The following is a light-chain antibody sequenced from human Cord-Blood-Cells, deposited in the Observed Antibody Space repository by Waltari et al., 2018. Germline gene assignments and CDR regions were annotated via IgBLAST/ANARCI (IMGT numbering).Light chain of an antibody. V-gene: IGKV1-27*01. CDR1: QGISNY. J-gene: IGKJ1*01. CDR3: QKYNSAPPT. CDR2: AAS. Sequence: IKMTQSPSPLFASVGDSVTSTCRASQGISNYLAWYQQKPGKVPKLLIYAASTLQSGVPSRFSGSGSGTDFTLTISSLQPEDVATYYCQKYNSAPPTFGQGTKVEIK.